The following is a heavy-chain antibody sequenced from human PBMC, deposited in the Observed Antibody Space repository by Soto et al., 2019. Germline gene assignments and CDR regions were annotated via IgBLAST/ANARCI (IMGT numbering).Heavy chain of an antibody. CDR2: IYYTGST. D-gene: IGHD6-13*01. Sequence: PSEALSLTCTVSGGSISTYYWGWIRQSPGKGLEGVGYIYYTGSTNYSPSLKCRVTISVDTSKNQFSLKLSSVTAADTAVYYCARVTSSWGLVSYFDYWGQGTLVTVSS. J-gene: IGHJ4*02. CDR1: GGSISTYY. CDR3: ARVTSSWGLVSYFDY. V-gene: IGHV4-59*01.